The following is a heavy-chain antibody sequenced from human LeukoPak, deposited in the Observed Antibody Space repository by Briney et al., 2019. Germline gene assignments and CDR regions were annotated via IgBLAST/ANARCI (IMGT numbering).Heavy chain of an antibody. V-gene: IGHV4-31*03. Sequence: SQTLSLTCTVSGGSISSGGYDWSWIRQHPGTGLEWIGYIYYSGSTYYNPSLTSRVTISVDTSKNQFSLKLSSVTAADTAVYYCARAAHSVGATPGFDYWGQGTLVTVSS. J-gene: IGHJ4*02. CDR1: GGSISSGGYD. D-gene: IGHD1-26*01. CDR2: IYYSGST. CDR3: ARAAHSVGATPGFDY.